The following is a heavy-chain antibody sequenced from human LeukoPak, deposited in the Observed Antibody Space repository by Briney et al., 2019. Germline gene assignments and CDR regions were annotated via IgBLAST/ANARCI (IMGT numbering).Heavy chain of an antibody. CDR1: GFTVNSNY. CDR3: ARGGRATGDAFDI. CDR2: IYSGGST. J-gene: IGHJ3*02. D-gene: IGHD3-9*01. Sequence: QAGGSLRLSCAASGFTVNSNYMGWVRQAPGKGLEWVSVIYSGGSTYYADSVKGRFTISRDNSKNTLYLQMNSLRAEDTAVYYCARGGRATGDAFDIWGQGTMVTVSS. V-gene: IGHV3-66*01.